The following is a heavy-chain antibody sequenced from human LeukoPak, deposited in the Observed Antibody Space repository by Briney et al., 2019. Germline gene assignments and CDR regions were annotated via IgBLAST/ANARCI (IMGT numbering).Heavy chain of an antibody. CDR3: ARRPWYYYDSSGSYFDY. CDR2: IYHSGST. J-gene: IGHJ4*02. D-gene: IGHD3-22*01. CDR1: GYSISSGYY. Sequence: PPETLSLTCAVSGYSISSGYYWGWIRQPPGKGLEWIGSIYHSGSTYYNPSLKSRVTISVDTSKNQFSLKLSSVTAADTAVYYCARRPWYYYDSSGSYFDYWGQGTLVTVSS. V-gene: IGHV4-38-2*01.